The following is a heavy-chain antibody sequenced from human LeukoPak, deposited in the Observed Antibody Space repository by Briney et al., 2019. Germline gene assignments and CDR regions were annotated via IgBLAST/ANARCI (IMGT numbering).Heavy chain of an antibody. V-gene: IGHV4-31*03. CDR2: IYYSGCT. Sequence: SQTLSLTCTVSGGSISSGGYFWSWTRQHPGKGLEWLGYIYYSGCTYYNPSLKGRVSLSVGTSKSQFSLKLSSVTAADTAVDYCARYLSVRITFVVAPIGGQGTLLTVS. J-gene: IGHJ4*02. CDR1: GGSISSGGYF. D-gene: IGHD3-16*01. CDR3: ARYLSVRITFVVAPI.